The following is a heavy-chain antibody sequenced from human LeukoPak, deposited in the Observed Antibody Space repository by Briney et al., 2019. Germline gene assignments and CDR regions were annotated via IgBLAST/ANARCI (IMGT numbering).Heavy chain of an antibody. CDR1: GGSISLYY. CDR2: ISYSGST. CDR3: ARHAMGSSWYYDY. Sequence: SETLSLTCTVSGGSISLYYWSWSREPPGKGLEWIGYISYSGSTNYNPSLKSRVTISVDTSKHQFSLKLSSVTAADTAVYYCARHAMGSSWYYDYWGQGTLVTVSS. D-gene: IGHD6-13*01. V-gene: IGHV4-59*08. J-gene: IGHJ4*02.